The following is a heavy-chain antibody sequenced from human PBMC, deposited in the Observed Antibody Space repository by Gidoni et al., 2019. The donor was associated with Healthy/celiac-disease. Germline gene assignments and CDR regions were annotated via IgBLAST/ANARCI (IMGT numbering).Heavy chain of an antibody. CDR1: GGAFSGYY. CDR3: ARGRTYYDFWSGYYGPNPPTYYFDY. Sequence: QVQLQQWGAGLLKPSETLSHTCAVYGGAFSGYYWSWIRQPPGKGLEWIGEINHSGSTNYNPSLKSRVTISVDTSKNQFSLKLSSVTAADTAVYYCARGRTYYDFWSGYYGPNPPTYYFDYWGQGTLVTVSS. J-gene: IGHJ4*02. CDR2: INHSGST. V-gene: IGHV4-34*01. D-gene: IGHD3-3*01.